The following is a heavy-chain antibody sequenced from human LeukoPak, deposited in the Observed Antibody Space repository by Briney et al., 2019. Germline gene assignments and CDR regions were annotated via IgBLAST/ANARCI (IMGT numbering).Heavy chain of an antibody. Sequence: SETLSLTCAVCGGFFSGYYWSWIRPPPGKGLEWIGEINHSGSTNYNPSLKSRVTISVDTSKNQFSLKLSSVTAADTAVYYCARGGCSGGSCSSDFDYWGQGTLVTVSS. CDR2: INHSGST. V-gene: IGHV4-34*01. CDR1: GGFFSGYY. D-gene: IGHD2-15*01. J-gene: IGHJ4*02. CDR3: ARGGCSGGSCSSDFDY.